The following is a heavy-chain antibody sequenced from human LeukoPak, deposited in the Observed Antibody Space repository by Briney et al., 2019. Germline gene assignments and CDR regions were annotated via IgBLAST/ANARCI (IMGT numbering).Heavy chain of an antibody. V-gene: IGHV1-69*13. CDR3: VRDPGGVVVPAATPGHYYYYMDV. CDR1: GGTFSSYA. Sequence: ASVKVSCKASGGTFSSYAISWVRQAPGQGLEWMGGIIPIFGTANYAQKFQGRVTITADESTSTAYMELSSLRSEDTAVYYCVRDPGGVVVPAATPGHYYYYMDVWGKGTTVTVSS. J-gene: IGHJ6*03. D-gene: IGHD2-2*01. CDR2: IIPIFGTA.